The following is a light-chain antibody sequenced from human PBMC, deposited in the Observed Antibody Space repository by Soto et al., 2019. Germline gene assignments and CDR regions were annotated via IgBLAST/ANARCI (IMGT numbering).Light chain of an antibody. CDR1: QDIVTY. V-gene: IGKV1-5*01. J-gene: IGKJ1*01. CDR2: DAS. CDR3: QHYTLSSGP. Sequence: DIQMTQSPSAVSASVGDSVTISCRASQDIVTYVAWYQQKPGRAPKLLIFDASTLLPEVPPRFRGAGSGSDFTLTLSSLQPDDFAVYYCQHYTLSSGPFGQGTRV.